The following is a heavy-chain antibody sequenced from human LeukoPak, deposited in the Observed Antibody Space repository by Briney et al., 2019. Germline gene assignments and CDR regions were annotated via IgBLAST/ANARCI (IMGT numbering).Heavy chain of an antibody. CDR1: GGSFSGYY. J-gene: IGHJ4*02. V-gene: IGHV4-34*01. Sequence: SETLSLTCAVDGGSFSGYYWSWIRQPPGKGMEWIGEINHSGSTNYNTSLRSLVTISVDTSKKQFSLKLGSVTAADTALYYVARAGLLWFGQLRLYDYWGRGTVVTVSS. CDR2: INHSGST. CDR3: ARAGLLWFGQLRLYDY. D-gene: IGHD3-10*01.